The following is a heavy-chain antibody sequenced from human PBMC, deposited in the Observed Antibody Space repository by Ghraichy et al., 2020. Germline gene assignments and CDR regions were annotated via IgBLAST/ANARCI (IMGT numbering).Heavy chain of an antibody. CDR2: IYYSGST. CDR1: GGSISSCY. Sequence: SETLSLTCTVSGGSISSCYWSWIRQPPATGLEWIGYIYYSGSTNYNPSVKSRFTISVDTSKNQFSLKLTSVTAADTAVYYCARGVVAAAKDAFDIWGQGTMVTVSS. V-gene: IGHV4-59*01. D-gene: IGHD2-15*01. J-gene: IGHJ3*02. CDR3: ARGVVAAAKDAFDI.